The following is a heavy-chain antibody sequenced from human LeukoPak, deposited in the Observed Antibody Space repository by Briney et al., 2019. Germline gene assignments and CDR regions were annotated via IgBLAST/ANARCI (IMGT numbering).Heavy chain of an antibody. V-gene: IGHV4-31*03. CDR3: ARVRYMSYPNWFDP. CDR1: GGSISSGGYY. J-gene: IGHJ5*02. Sequence: SETLSLTCTVSGGSISSGGYYWSWIRQHPGKGLEWVGYIYYSGSTYYNPSLKSRVTISVDTSKNQFSLKLSSVTAADTAVYYCARVRYMSYPNWFDPWGQGTLSPSPQ. D-gene: IGHD3-16*02. CDR2: IYYSGST.